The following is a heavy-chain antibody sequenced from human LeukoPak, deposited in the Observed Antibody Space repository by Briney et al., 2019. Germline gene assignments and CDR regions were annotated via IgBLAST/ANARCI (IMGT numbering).Heavy chain of an antibody. J-gene: IGHJ4*02. CDR2: IYYSGST. CDR1: GGSISSYY. V-gene: IGHV4-59*01. Sequence: SETLSLTCTVSGGSISSYYWSWIRQPPGKGLEWIGYIYYSGSTNYNPSLKSRVTISVDTSKNQFSLKPSSVTAADTAVYYCAGGDSASYYDFWSGYLPFDYWGQGTLVTVSS. CDR3: AGGDSASYYDFWSGYLPFDY. D-gene: IGHD3-3*01.